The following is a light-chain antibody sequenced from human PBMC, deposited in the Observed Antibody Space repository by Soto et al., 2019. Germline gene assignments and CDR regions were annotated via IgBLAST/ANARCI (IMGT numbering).Light chain of an antibody. CDR2: QDN. J-gene: IGLJ2*01. CDR3: QAWDSSTAV. CDR1: KLGDKY. Sequence: SYELTQPPSVSVSPGQTASITCSGDKLGDKYACWYQQKPGQSPVLVIYQDNKRPSGIPERFSGSNSGNTVTLTIIRTQAMDEAVYYCQAWDSSTAVFGGGTKLTVL. V-gene: IGLV3-1*01.